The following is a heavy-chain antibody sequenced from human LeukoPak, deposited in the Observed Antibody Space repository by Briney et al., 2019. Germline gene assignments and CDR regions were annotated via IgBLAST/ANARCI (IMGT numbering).Heavy chain of an antibody. J-gene: IGHJ4*02. V-gene: IGHV4-34*01. Sequence: SETLSLTCTVSGGSISYYYWSWIRQPPGKGLEWIGEINHSGSTNYNPSLKSRVTISVDTSKNQFSLKLSSVTAADTAVYYCARAPWKDYWGQGTLVTVSS. CDR3: ARAPWKDY. CDR1: GGSISYYY. CDR2: INHSGST. D-gene: IGHD1-1*01.